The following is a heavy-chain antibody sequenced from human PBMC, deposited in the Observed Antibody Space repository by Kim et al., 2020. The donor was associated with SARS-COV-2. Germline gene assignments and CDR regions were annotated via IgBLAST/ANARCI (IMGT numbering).Heavy chain of an antibody. Sequence: SLKSRVTISVDTSKNQFSLKLSSVTAADTAVYYCARVGWGVRGVKYYFDYWGQGTLVTVSS. V-gene: IGHV4-34*13. CDR3: ARVGWGVRGVKYYFDY. D-gene: IGHD3-10*01. J-gene: IGHJ4*02.